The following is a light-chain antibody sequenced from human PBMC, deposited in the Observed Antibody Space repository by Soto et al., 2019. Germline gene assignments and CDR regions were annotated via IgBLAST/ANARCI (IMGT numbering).Light chain of an antibody. CDR2: TAS. CDR3: QHTLKWPPT. V-gene: IGKV1-12*01. CDR1: QGVSTW. J-gene: IGKJ1*01. Sequence: DIQMTQSPSSVSASVGDRVTITCRASQGVSTWLAWYQQKPGKAPNLLIYTASSLQSGVPSRFSGSGSGTDFTLTINGLQPEDFALYYCQHTLKWPPTFGQGTRVEI.